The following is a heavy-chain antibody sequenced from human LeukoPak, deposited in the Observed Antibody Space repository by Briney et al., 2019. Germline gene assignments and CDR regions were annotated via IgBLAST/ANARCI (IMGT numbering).Heavy chain of an antibody. V-gene: IGHV3-15*01. CDR2: IRSKNNGGTT. CDR3: TTDPGYRGLYYFDY. J-gene: IGHJ4*02. D-gene: IGHD5-12*01. CDR1: GFAFTNAC. Sequence: GGSLRLSCAASGFAFTNACMSWVRRAPGKGLEWVGRIRSKNNGGTTDYAAPVRGRFSISGDDSKSMPYLQMNSLKTEDTALYYCTTDPGYRGLYYFDYWGQGTLVTVSS.